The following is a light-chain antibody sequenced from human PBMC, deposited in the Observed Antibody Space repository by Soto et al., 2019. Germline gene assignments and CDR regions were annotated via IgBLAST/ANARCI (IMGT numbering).Light chain of an antibody. CDR2: AAS. V-gene: IGKV3-20*01. Sequence: EIVLTQSPGTLSLSPGERATLSCRASQSVGGDYLAWYQQKPGQAPRLLVYAASTRATGIPDRFSGSGSGTDFSLTISRLEPADFAVYYCQQYGSSLRTFGQGTKLEIK. J-gene: IGKJ2*01. CDR3: QQYGSSLRT. CDR1: QSVGGDY.